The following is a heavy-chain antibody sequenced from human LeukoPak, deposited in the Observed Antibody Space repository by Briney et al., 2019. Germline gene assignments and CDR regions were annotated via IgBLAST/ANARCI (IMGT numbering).Heavy chain of an antibody. V-gene: IGHV3-7*05. Sequence: GGSLRLPCAASGFTFSSYWMSWVRQAPGKGLEWVANIKQDGSEKYYVDSVKGRFTISRDNAKNSLYLQMNSLRAEDTAVYYCARSGEVWPPFYWGQGTLVTVSS. J-gene: IGHJ4*02. CDR1: GFTFSSYW. CDR3: ARSGEVWPPFY. CDR2: IKQDGSEK. D-gene: IGHD2-15*01.